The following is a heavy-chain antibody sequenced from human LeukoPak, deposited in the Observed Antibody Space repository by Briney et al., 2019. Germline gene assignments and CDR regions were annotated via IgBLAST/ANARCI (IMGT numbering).Heavy chain of an antibody. Sequence: SQTLSLTCTVSGGSISSGDYYWSWIRQPPGKGLEWIGYIYYSGSTYYNPSLKSRVTISVDTSKNQVSLKLSSVTAADTAVYYCAATPEIAAVGYLQHWGQGTLVTVSS. CDR2: IYYSGST. CDR3: AATPEIAAVGYLQH. CDR1: GGSISSGDYY. V-gene: IGHV4-30-4*01. D-gene: IGHD6-13*01. J-gene: IGHJ1*01.